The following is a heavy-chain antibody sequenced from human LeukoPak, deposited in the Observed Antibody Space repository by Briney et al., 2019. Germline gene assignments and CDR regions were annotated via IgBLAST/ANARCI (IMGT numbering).Heavy chain of an antibody. CDR1: GFTFSSYA. CDR3: AKTQYGDYGWAPYDY. J-gene: IGHJ4*02. CDR2: ISGSGGST. Sequence: GGSLRLSCAASGFTFSSYAMSWVRQAPGKGLEWVSAISGSGGSTYYADSVKGRFTISRDNSKNTLYLQMNSLRAEDTAVYYCAKTQYGDYGWAPYDYWGQGTLVTVSS. V-gene: IGHV3-23*01. D-gene: IGHD4-17*01.